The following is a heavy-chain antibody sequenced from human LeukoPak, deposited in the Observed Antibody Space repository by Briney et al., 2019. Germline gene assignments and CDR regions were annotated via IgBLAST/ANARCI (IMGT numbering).Heavy chain of an antibody. D-gene: IGHD1-26*01. J-gene: IGHJ4*02. CDR1: GFTFSSYW. CDR3: ARGKSQLLNYFDY. Sequence: GGSLRLSCAASGFTFSSYWMSWVRQAPGKGLEWVANIKQDGSEKYYVDSVKGRFTISRDNAKNSLYLQMNSLRAEDTAVYYCARGKSQLLNYFDYWGQGTLVTVSS. CDR2: IKQDGSEK. V-gene: IGHV3-7*01.